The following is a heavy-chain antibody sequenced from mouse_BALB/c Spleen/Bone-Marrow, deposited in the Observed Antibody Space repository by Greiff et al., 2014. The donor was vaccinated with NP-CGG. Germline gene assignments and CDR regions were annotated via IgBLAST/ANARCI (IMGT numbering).Heavy chain of an antibody. V-gene: IGHV1-5*01. D-gene: IGHD2-2*01. Sequence: VQLKHSGTVLARPGASVKMSCKASGYTFTSYWMHWVKQRPGQGLEWIGAIYPGNSDTSYNQKFKGKAKLTAVTSTSTAYMELSSLTSEDSAVYYCTRVIYYGYAWFAYWGQGTLVTVSA. CDR3: TRVIYYGYAWFAY. J-gene: IGHJ3*01. CDR1: GYTFTSYW. CDR2: IYPGNSDT.